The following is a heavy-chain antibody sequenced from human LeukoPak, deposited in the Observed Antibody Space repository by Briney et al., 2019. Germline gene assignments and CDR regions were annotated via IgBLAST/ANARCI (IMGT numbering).Heavy chain of an antibody. CDR2: ISGSGGST. V-gene: IGHV3-23*01. Sequence: GGSLRLSCAASGFTFSSYAMSWVRQAPGKGLEWVSAISGSGGSTYYADSVKGRFTISRDNSKNTLYLQMNSLRDEDTAVYYCARVAMAPQYYYYYYGMDVWGQGTTVTVSS. CDR1: GFTFSSYA. D-gene: IGHD5-18*01. CDR3: ARVAMAPQYYYYYYGMDV. J-gene: IGHJ6*02.